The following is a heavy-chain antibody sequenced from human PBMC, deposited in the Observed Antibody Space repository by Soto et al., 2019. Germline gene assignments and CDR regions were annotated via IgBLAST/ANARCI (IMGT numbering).Heavy chain of an antibody. V-gene: IGHV4-59*01. J-gene: IGHJ6*02. D-gene: IGHD3-22*01. CDR1: GGSISSYY. CDR3: ARDQPWQDHRSYYYDSSGYTHYYYGMDV. Sequence: SETLSLTCTVSGGSISSYYWSWIRQPPGKGLEWIGYIYYSGSTNYNPSLKSRVTISVDTSKNQFSLKLRSVTAADTAVYYCARDQPWQDHRSYYYDSSGYTHYYYGMDVWGQGTTVTVSS. CDR2: IYYSGST.